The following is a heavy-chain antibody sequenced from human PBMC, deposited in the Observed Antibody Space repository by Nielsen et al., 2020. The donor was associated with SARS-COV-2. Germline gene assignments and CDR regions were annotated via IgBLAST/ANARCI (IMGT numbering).Heavy chain of an antibody. J-gene: IGHJ1*01. D-gene: IGHD5-18*01. V-gene: IGHV1-58*02. CDR3: AADDVQRCS. Sequence: SVQASCKASGFTFSNSAIQWVRHARGRRLEWIGWIVVNSGNTNYAQKFQERVTITRDMSTSTAYMELSSLRSEDTAIYYCAADDVQRCSWGQGTLVTVSS. CDR1: GFTFSNSA. CDR2: IVVNSGNT.